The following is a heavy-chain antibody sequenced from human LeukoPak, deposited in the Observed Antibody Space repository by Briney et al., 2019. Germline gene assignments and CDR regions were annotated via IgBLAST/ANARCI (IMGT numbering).Heavy chain of an antibody. CDR1: GGTFSSYA. Sequence: SVKVSCKASGGTFSSYAISWVRQAPGQGLEWMGGIIPIFGTANYAQKFQGRVTITADESTSTAYMELSSLRSEDTAVYYCARELRSPGWGYYYMDVWGKGTTVTVSS. D-gene: IGHD3-3*01. J-gene: IGHJ6*03. V-gene: IGHV1-69*01. CDR3: ARELRSPGWGYYYMDV. CDR2: IIPIFGTA.